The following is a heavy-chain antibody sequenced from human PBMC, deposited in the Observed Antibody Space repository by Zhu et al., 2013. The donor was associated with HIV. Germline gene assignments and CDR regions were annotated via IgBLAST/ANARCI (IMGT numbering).Heavy chain of an antibody. J-gene: IGHJ4*02. CDR3: ALGGIAVGGGDWYIGPDY. Sequence: QVQLVQSGAEVKKPGASVKISCKASGYNFTNYYVHWVRQAPGQGPEWMGIINPSGGTTTYPQRFQGRVTVTRDTSMSTVYMELSSLRFADTAVYYCALGGIAVGGGDWYIGPDYWGQGTLVTVSS. CDR2: INPSGGTT. V-gene: IGHV1-46*03. D-gene: IGHD2-21*02. CDR1: GYNFTNYY.